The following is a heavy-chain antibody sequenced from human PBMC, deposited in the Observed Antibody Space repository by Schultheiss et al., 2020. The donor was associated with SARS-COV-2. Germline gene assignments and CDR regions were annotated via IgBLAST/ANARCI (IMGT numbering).Heavy chain of an antibody. J-gene: IGHJ4*02. CDR1: GFTFSSYW. V-gene: IGHV3-74*01. D-gene: IGHD3-10*01. Sequence: GGSLRLSCAASGFTFSSYWMHWVRQAPGKGLEWVSGISGGGRSTYYADSVKGRFTISRDNAKNSLYLQMNSLRAEDTAVYYCARDFRFGELDYWGQGTLVTVSS. CDR3: ARDFRFGELDY. CDR2: ISGGGRST.